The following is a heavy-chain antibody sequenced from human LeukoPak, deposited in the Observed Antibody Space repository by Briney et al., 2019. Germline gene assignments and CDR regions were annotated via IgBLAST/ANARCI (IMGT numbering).Heavy chain of an antibody. CDR3: AGRLWRRDGYNLSAFDI. D-gene: IGHD5-24*01. V-gene: IGHV4-59*01. CDR1: GGSISSFY. Sequence: SETLSLTCTVSGGSISSFYWSWIRQSPGKGLEWIGYIYYSGSTKYNPTLKSRVTISVDTSKNQFSLKLSSVAAADTAVYYCAGRLWRRDGYNLSAFDIWGQGTMVTVSS. CDR2: IYYSGST. J-gene: IGHJ3*02.